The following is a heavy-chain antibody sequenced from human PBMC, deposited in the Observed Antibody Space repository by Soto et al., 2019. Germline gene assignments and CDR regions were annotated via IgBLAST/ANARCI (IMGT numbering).Heavy chain of an antibody. CDR1: GFTFDDYA. D-gene: IGHD6-19*01. J-gene: IGHJ4*02. Sequence: EVQLVASGGGLVQPGRSLRLSCAASGFTFDDYAMHWVRQAPGKGLEWVSGISWNSGSIGYADSVKGRFTISRDNAKNSLYLQMNSLRAEDPALYYCAKSDSSGWAHYWGQGTLVTVSS. CDR3: AKSDSSGWAHY. V-gene: IGHV3-9*01. CDR2: ISWNSGSI.